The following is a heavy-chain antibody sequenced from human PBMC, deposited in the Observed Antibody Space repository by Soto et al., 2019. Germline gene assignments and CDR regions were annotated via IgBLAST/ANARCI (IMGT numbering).Heavy chain of an antibody. V-gene: IGHV4-30-4*08. CDR1: DGTIASGGYF. J-gene: IGHJ4*02. CDR2: IYYSGST. Sequence: SETLSLTCTVSDGTIASGGYFWNWIRQYPGKGLEWIGYIYYSGSTYYNQSLKSRVTISVDTSKNQFSLKLSSVTAADTAVYYCASVSYFNAFDYWGQGTLVTVSS. D-gene: IGHD3-9*01. CDR3: ASVSYFNAFDY.